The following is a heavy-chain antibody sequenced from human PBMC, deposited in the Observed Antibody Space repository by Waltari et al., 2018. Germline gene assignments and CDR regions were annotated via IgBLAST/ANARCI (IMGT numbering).Heavy chain of an antibody. D-gene: IGHD6-19*01. Sequence: QVQLVQSGAEVKKPGSSVKVACKASGGTFGRYAISWVRQARGQGLEWMGRIIPIFGTANYAQKFQGRVTITADKSTSTAYMELSSLRSEDTAVYYCAREETKQWLIKQGFDPWGQGTLVTVSS. J-gene: IGHJ5*02. V-gene: IGHV1-69*13. CDR2: IIPIFGTA. CDR1: GGTFGRYA. CDR3: AREETKQWLIKQGFDP.